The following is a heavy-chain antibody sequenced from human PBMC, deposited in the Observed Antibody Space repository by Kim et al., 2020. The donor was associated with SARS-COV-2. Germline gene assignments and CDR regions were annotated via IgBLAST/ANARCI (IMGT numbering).Heavy chain of an antibody. CDR2: IYYRGNT. J-gene: IGHJ4*02. CDR1: GGSISSGDYY. CDR3: ARVLAYHGSGSPFDT. V-gene: IGHV4-30-4*01. Sequence: SETLSLTCTVSGGSISSGDYYWSWIRQPPGKGLEWIAYIYYRGNTYYNPSLKSRVTISIDASKNQFSLKLSSVTAADTDVYYCARVLAYHGSGSPFDTWGQGTLVTVSS. D-gene: IGHD3-10*01.